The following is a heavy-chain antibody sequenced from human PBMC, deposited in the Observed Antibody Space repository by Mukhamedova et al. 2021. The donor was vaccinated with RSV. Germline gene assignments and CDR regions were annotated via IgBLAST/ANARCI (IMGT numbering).Heavy chain of an antibody. J-gene: IGHJ5*02. CDR2: IYFSGST. D-gene: IGHD3-3*01. V-gene: IGHV4-39*01. CDR3: ARHSFRDDYRDLWSGYYGWFDP. Sequence: EWIGSIYFSGSTYYNPSLKSRVTIAVDTSKNQLSLKLRSVSAADTGVYYCARHSFRDDYRDLWSGYYGWFDPWGQGNLVTVSS.